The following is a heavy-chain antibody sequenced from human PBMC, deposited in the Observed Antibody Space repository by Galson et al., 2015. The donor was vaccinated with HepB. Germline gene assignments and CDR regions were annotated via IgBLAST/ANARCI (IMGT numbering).Heavy chain of an antibody. CDR3: ARESGSYDFWSGYSHYYMDV. Sequence: SLRLSCAASGFTFSSYSMNWVCQAPGKGLEWVSSISSSSSYIYYADSVKGRFTISRDNAKNSLYLQMNSLRAEDTAVYYCARESGSYDFWSGYSHYYMDVWGKGTTVTVSS. J-gene: IGHJ6*03. CDR1: GFTFSSYS. CDR2: ISSSSSYI. V-gene: IGHV3-21*01. D-gene: IGHD3-3*01.